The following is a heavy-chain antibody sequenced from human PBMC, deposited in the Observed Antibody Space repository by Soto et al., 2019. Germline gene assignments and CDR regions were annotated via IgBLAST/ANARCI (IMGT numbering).Heavy chain of an antibody. V-gene: IGHV3-21*01. Sequence: EVQLVECGGGLVKPGGSLRLSCAASGFTFSSYSMNWVRQAPGKGLEWVSSISSSSSYIYYADSVKGRFTISRDNAKNSLYLQMNSLRAEDTAVYYCSTVVRPLDYWGQGPLVTVSS. J-gene: IGHJ4*02. D-gene: IGHD4-17*01. CDR1: GFTFSSYS. CDR3: STVVRPLDY. CDR2: ISSSSSYI.